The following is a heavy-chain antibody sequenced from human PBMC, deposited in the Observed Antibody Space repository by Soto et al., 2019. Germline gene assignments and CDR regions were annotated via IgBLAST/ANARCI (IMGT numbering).Heavy chain of an antibody. J-gene: IGHJ4*02. CDR2: IYYSGST. Sequence: SETLSLTCTVSGGSISSSSYYWGWIRQPPGKGLEWIGSIYYSGSTYYNPSLKSRVTISVDTSKNQFSLKLSSVTAADTAVYYCARHGPKVGAPPYYFDYWGQGTLVTVSS. CDR3: ARHGPKVGAPPYYFDY. CDR1: GGSISSSSYY. V-gene: IGHV4-39*01. D-gene: IGHD1-26*01.